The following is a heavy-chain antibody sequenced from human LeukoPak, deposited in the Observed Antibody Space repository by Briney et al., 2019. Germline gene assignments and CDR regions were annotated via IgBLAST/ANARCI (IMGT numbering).Heavy chain of an antibody. V-gene: IGHV3-23*01. J-gene: IGHJ4*02. Sequence: PGGSLRLSCAASGFTFSSYAMSWVRQAPGKGLEWASAISGSGGSTYYADSVKGRFTISRDNSKNTLYLQMNSLRAEDTAVYYCAKTTSSSSWYKGFDYWGQGTLVTVSS. CDR2: ISGSGGST. CDR1: GFTFSSYA. D-gene: IGHD6-13*01. CDR3: AKTTSSSSWYKGFDY.